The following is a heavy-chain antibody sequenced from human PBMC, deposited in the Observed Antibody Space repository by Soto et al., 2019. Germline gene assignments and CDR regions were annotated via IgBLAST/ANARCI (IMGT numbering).Heavy chain of an antibody. J-gene: IGHJ4*02. V-gene: IGHV1-18*01. D-gene: IGHD3-9*01. CDR1: GYTFTSYG. CDR2: ISGYNGNT. CDR3: ARSDQYFDWLPQSPYYFDY. Sequence: QVQLVQSGAEVKKPGASVKVSCKASGYTFTSYGISWVRQAPGQGLEWMGWISGYNGNTKYAQKLQGRVTMTTDTSTSTAYMELRSLRSDHTAVYYCARSDQYFDWLPQSPYYFDYWGQGTLVTVSS.